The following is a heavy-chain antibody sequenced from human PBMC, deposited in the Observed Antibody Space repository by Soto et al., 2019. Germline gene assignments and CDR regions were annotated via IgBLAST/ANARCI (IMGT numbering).Heavy chain of an antibody. CDR3: ARDRKGITGTIYYYYGMDV. Sequence: SEKVSCKASGGTFSSYAISWVRQAPGQGLEWMGGIIPIFGTANYAQKFQGRVTITADESTSTAYMELSSLRSEDTAVYYCARDRKGITGTIYYYYGMDVWGQGTTVTVSS. CDR2: IIPIFGTA. J-gene: IGHJ6*02. D-gene: IGHD1-20*01. CDR1: GGTFSSYA. V-gene: IGHV1-69*13.